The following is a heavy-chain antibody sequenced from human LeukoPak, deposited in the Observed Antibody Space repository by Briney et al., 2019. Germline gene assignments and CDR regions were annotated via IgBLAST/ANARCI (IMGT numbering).Heavy chain of an antibody. CDR2: SYCRSKLYN. CDR3: ARDSSRFQSCSGGSCYSGPAYYFDY. CDR1: GDIFSSNSAA. J-gene: IGHJ4*02. V-gene: IGHV6-1*01. D-gene: IGHD2-15*01. Sequence: SQTLSLTCALSGDIFSSNSAAWNSIRQSPSRGLEWLGRSYCRSKLYNDHAVSVKSRITINPDTSKNQFYLHLNSVAHEDTAVYYCARDSSRFQSCSGGSCYSGPAYYFDYWGQGTLVTVSS.